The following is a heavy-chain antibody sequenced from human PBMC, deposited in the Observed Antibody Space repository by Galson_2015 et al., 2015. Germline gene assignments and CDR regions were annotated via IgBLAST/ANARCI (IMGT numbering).Heavy chain of an antibody. V-gene: IGHV3-53*01. J-gene: IGHJ3*02. Sequence: SLRLSCAASGFTVSSNYMSWVRQAPGKGLEWVSVIYSGGSTYYADSVKGRFTISRDNSKNTLYLQMNSLRAEDTAVYYCARSQHARDAFDIWGQGTMVTVSS. CDR1: GFTVSSNY. CDR2: IYSGGST. CDR3: ARSQHARDAFDI.